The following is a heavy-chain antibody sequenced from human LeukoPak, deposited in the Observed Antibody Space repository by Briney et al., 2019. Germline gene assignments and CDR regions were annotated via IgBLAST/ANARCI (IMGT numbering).Heavy chain of an antibody. CDR2: IYYSGST. J-gene: IGHJ5*02. CDR1: GGSISSSSYY. D-gene: IGHD1-26*01. Sequence: PSETLSLTCTVSGGSISSSSYYWGWIRQPPGKGLEWIGSIYYSGSTNYNPSLKSRVTISVDTSKNQFSLKLSSVTAADTAVYYCARRKYSRSWFDPWGQGTLVTVSS. CDR3: ARRKYSRSWFDP. V-gene: IGHV4-39*07.